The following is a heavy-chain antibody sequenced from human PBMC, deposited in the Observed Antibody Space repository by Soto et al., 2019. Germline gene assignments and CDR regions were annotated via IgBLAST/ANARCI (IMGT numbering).Heavy chain of an antibody. CDR1: GCTFDDYT. CDR2: ISWDGGST. V-gene: IGHV3-43*01. Sequence: PGGSLRLPWAASGCTFDDYTMRWIRQAPGKGLEWVSLISWDGGSTYYADSVKGRFTISRDNSKNSLYLQMNSLRTEDTVLYYCAKDIGRYSSSGFDYWGQGTLVTVSS. CDR3: AKDIGRYSSSGFDY. J-gene: IGHJ4*02. D-gene: IGHD6-6*01.